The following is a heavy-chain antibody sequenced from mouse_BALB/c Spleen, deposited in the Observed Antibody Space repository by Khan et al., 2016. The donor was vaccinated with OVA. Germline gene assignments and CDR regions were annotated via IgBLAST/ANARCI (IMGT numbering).Heavy chain of an antibody. CDR1: GYSITSDYA. J-gene: IGHJ4*01. CDR3: ARSRYESYGYALDC. V-gene: IGHV3-2*02. D-gene: IGHD1-1*01. Sequence: EVQLQESGPGLVKPSQSLSLTCTVTGYSITSDYAWNWIRQFPGNKLEWMGYISSTGGTSYNPSLKSRISITRDTSKNQFFLLLKSVTAEDTATYYCARSRYESYGYALDCWGRGTLGTVSA. CDR2: ISSTGGT.